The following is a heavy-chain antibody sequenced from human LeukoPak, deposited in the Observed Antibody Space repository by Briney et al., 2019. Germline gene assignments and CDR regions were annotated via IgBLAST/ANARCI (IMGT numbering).Heavy chain of an antibody. CDR2: INHSGST. CDR3: ARVGYYYGSGEANWFDP. CDR1: GGSFSGYH. J-gene: IGHJ5*02. D-gene: IGHD3-10*01. Sequence: PSETLSLTCAVYGGSFSGYHWSWIRQPPGKGLEWIGEINHSGSTNYNPSLKSRVTISVDTSKNQFSLRLSSVTAADTAVYYCARVGYYYGSGEANWFDPWGQGTLVTVSS. V-gene: IGHV4-34*01.